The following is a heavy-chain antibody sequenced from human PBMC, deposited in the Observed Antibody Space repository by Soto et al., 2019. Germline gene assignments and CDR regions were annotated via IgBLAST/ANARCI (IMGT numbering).Heavy chain of an antibody. CDR1: GFTFSSYS. Sequence: PGGSLRLSCAASGFTFSSYSVNWVRQAPGKGLEWVSSISSSSSYIYYADSVKGRFTISRDNAKNSLYLQMNSLRAEDTAVYYCAREPIAAAGIDYWGQGTLVTVSS. CDR3: AREPIAAAGIDY. CDR2: ISSSSSYI. V-gene: IGHV3-21*01. D-gene: IGHD6-13*01. J-gene: IGHJ4*02.